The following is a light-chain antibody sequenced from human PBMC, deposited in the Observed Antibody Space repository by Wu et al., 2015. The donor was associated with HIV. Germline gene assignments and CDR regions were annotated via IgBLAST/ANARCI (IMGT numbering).Light chain of an antibody. V-gene: IGKV3-20*01. CDR2: SAS. CDR1: QTVASSH. J-gene: IGKJ3*01. Sequence: EIVLTQSPGTLSLSPGERATLSCRANQTVASSHLAWYQQKPGQAPRLLIYSASSRATGIPDRFSSSGSRRDFTLTISSLEPEDFAVYFCQQFRTFGPGTKVDIK. CDR3: QQFRT.